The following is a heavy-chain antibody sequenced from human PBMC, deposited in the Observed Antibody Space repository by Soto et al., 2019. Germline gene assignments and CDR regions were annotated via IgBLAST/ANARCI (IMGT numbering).Heavy chain of an antibody. J-gene: IGHJ4*02. V-gene: IGHV1-69*08. CDR2: IIPFHGVT. CDR3: TRDWEITVSTWSFGGF. D-gene: IGHD3-10*01. Sequence: QVQLVQSGAEVKQPGSSVKVSCKASGGTFSPYTINWVRQAPGQGLEWMGRIIPFHGVTNYAQKFQARVTITADKLTSTAYMELSGLRFEDTAMYYCTRDWEITVSTWSFGGFWGRGTLVTVSS. CDR1: GGTFSPYT.